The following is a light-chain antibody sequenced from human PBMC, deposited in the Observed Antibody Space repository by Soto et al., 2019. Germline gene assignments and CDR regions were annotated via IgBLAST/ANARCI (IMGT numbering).Light chain of an antibody. J-gene: IGKJ5*01. V-gene: IGKV3-11*01. CDR2: DTS. Sequence: EIVLTQSPATLSLSPGERATLSYWASQSVSRYLAWYQQKPGQAPRLLMYDTSYRATGIPARFSGSGSGTDFTLTISSLEPEDFAVYYCQQRSNWITFGQGTRLEIK. CDR1: QSVSRY. CDR3: QQRSNWIT.